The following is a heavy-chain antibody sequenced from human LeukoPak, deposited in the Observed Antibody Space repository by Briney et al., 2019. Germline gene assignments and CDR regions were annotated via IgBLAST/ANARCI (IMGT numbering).Heavy chain of an antibody. J-gene: IGHJ4*02. V-gene: IGHV3-23*01. Sequence: PGGSLRLSCAASGFTFSSYGMSWVRQAPGKGLEWVSYMSASGGSTYYADSVKGRFTISRDNAKNTLYLEMNSLTAEDTALYHCTRSGYSNGYDYWGQGTLVTVSS. CDR2: MSASGGST. CDR1: GFTFSSYG. D-gene: IGHD2-15*01. CDR3: TRSGYSNGYDY.